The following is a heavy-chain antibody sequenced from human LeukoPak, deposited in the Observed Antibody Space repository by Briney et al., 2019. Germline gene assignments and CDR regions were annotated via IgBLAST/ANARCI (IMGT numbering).Heavy chain of an antibody. CDR1: GFIISNYA. D-gene: IGHD6-13*01. V-gene: IGHV3-64D*06. J-gene: IGHJ4*02. Sequence: GGSLRLSCSASGFIISNYAMHWVRQAPGKGLEYVSVISANGGSTYYADSVKGRFTISRDTSKNTLYLQMSSLRAEDTAMYHCVKDLYKGDSASWYFFHYWGQGTLVTVSS. CDR3: VKDLYKGDSASWYFFHY. CDR2: ISANGGST.